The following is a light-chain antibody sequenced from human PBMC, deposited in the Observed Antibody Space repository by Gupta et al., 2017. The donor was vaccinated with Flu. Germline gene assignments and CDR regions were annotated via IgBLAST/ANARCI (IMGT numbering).Light chain of an antibody. CDR3: QSFDGRRNGSV. V-gene: IGLV1-40*01. CDR1: SSNIGAGYD. Sequence: QSVLTQPPSVSGAPGQRVTISCTGSSSNIGAGYDVHWYQQYPGAAPKLLIYTNINRPSGVPDRFSGSNSGTSASLTITGLQAEDEADYYCQSFDGRRNGSVFGGGTKLTVV. CDR2: TNI. J-gene: IGLJ3*02.